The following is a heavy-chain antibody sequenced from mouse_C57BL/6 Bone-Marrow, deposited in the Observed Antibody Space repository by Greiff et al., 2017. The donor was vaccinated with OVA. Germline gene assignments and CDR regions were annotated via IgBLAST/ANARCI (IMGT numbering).Heavy chain of an antibody. CDR2: IYPGGGYT. V-gene: IGHV1-63*01. D-gene: IGHD2-5*01. J-gene: IGHJ1*03. CDR3: ARKGYSNYGYFDV. CDR1: GYTFTNYW. Sequence: VQLQQSGAELVRPGTSVKMSCKASGYTFTNYWIGWAKQRPGHGLEWIGDIYPGGGYTNYNEKIKGKATLTADKSSSTAYMQFSSLTSEDSAIYYCARKGYSNYGYFDVWGTGTTVTVSS.